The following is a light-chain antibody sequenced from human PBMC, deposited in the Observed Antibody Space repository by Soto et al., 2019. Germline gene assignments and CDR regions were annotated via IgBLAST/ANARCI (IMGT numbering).Light chain of an antibody. CDR1: QSLFYSSNNKNY. J-gene: IGKJ1*01. V-gene: IGKV4-1*01. CDR2: WAS. CDR3: QQYYNTPPWT. Sequence: DIVMTQSPDSLPVSLGERATINCKSSQSLFYSSNNKNYLAWYQQKPGQPPKLLIYWASTRESGVPDRFSGSGSGTDFTLTISSLQAEDVATYYCQQYYNTPPWTFGPGTKVELK.